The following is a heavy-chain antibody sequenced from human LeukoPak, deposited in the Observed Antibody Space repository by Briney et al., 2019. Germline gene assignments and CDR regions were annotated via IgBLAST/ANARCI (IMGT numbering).Heavy chain of an antibody. D-gene: IGHD2-15*01. V-gene: IGHV4-34*01. CDR3: ARGYCSGGSCYPTSRHYYYGMDV. Sequence: SETLSLTCAVYGGSFSGYYWSWIRQPPGKGLEWIGEINHSGSNNYNPSLKSRVTISVDTSKNQFSLKLSSVTAADTAVYYCARGYCSGGSCYPTSRHYYYGMDVWGQGTTVTVSS. J-gene: IGHJ6*02. CDR2: INHSGSN. CDR1: GGSFSGYY.